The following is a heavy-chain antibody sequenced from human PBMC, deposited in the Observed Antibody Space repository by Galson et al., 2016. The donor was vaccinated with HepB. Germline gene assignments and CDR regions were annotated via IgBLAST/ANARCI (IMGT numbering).Heavy chain of an antibody. CDR3: ARYYDFFGMDV. Sequence: SLRLSCAASGLIVSDNYMTWVRQAPGKGLEWVSVIYSGGKTFYADSVRGRFNIFRDSARNTVSLRMNSLRAGDTAVYYCARYYDFFGMDVWGQGTTVAVSS. J-gene: IGHJ6*02. CDR1: GLIVSDNY. CDR2: IYSGGKT. V-gene: IGHV3-53*01. D-gene: IGHD3-3*01.